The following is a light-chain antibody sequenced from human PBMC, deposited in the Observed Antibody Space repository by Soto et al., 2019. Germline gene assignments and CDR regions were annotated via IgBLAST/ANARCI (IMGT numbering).Light chain of an antibody. V-gene: IGKV1-5*01. Sequence: DIQMTQSPSTLSASVGDRVTITCRASQSISTWLAWYQQKPWKAPKFLISGASNLESGVPARFSGSGSGTEFTLTISSLQPDDFATYYCQQYKTYPMYTFGQGTKLEIK. CDR3: QQYKTYPMYT. CDR2: GAS. J-gene: IGKJ2*01. CDR1: QSISTW.